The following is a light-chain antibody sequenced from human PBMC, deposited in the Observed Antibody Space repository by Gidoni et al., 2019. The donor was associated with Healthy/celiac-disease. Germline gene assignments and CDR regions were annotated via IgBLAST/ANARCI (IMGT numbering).Light chain of an antibody. J-gene: IGKJ5*01. CDR2: AAS. V-gene: IGKV1-39*01. Sequence: DIQMTQSPSSLSASVGDRVTITCRASQSISSYLNWYQQKPGKAPKLLIYAASSLQSGVPSRFSGSGSGTDCTLTISRLQPEDFATYYCQQSYSTPITVGQGTRLEIK. CDR3: QQSYSTPIT. CDR1: QSISSY.